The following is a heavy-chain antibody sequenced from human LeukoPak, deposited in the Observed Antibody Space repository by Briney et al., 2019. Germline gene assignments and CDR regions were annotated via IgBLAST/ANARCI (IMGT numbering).Heavy chain of an antibody. J-gene: IGHJ4*02. Sequence: GGSLRLSCAASGFTFSNYAMSWVRQSPGKGLEWVSTLGGSGGSTYYADSVKGRFTISRDNSKNTLYLHMNSLRAEDTAVYYCAKDPFIRPGYSSTWYDYWGQGTLVTVSS. CDR2: LGGSGGST. D-gene: IGHD6-13*01. V-gene: IGHV3-23*01. CDR3: AKDPFIRPGYSSTWYDY. CDR1: GFTFSNYA.